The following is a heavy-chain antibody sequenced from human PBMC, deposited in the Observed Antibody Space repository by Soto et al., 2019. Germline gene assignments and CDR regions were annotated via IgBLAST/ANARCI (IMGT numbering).Heavy chain of an antibody. Sequence: SETLSLTCTVSGGSVSSGSYYWSWIRQPPGKGLEWIGYIYSSGSTKYNPSLKSRVTISVETSKNQFSLRLSSVTAADTAVYYCARHGIWAPTSYSFDFWGQGALVTVSS. CDR2: IYSSGST. J-gene: IGHJ4*02. D-gene: IGHD2-8*01. CDR3: ARHGIWAPTSYSFDF. V-gene: IGHV4-61*01. CDR1: GGSVSSGSYY.